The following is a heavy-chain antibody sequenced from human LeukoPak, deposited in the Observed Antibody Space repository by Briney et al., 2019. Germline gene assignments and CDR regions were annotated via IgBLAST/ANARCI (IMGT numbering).Heavy chain of an antibody. CDR3: ARETYSSSFFDP. D-gene: IGHD6-13*01. Sequence: SETLSLTCTVSGDSISNGAYYWTWIRQLPGKGLEWIGYIYYTGSTYYNPSLKSRVTVSVDTSKNQFSLNLSSVTAADTAVYSCARETYSSSFFDPWGQGTLVTVSS. CDR2: IYYTGST. CDR1: GDSISNGAYY. V-gene: IGHV4-31*03. J-gene: IGHJ5*02.